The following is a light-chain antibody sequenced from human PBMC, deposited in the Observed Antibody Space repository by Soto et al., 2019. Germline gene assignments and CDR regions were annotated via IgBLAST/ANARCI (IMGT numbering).Light chain of an antibody. CDR1: QSISNC. CDR2: KAS. J-gene: IGKJ1*01. CDR3: QHYNSYSEA. Sequence: DIQMTQSPSTLSAFVGDRVTLTCRASQSISNCLAWSQQKPGKAPKLLIYKASTLKSGVPSRFSGSGSGTEFTLTISSLQPDDFATYYCQHYNSYSEAFGQGTKVELK. V-gene: IGKV1-5*03.